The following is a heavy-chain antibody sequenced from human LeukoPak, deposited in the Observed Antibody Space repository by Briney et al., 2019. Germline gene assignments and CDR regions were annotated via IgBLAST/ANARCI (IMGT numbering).Heavy chain of an antibody. V-gene: IGHV3-7*01. Sequence: GGSLRLSCVASGFTFSSHWMSWVRQAPGKGLEWVANMNQDGSEKNYVDSVKGRFTISRDNAKNSLYLQMNNLRAEDTAVYYCARDRGYSTFDYWGQGTLVTVPS. CDR3: ARDRGYSTFDY. J-gene: IGHJ4*02. CDR1: GFTFSSHW. CDR2: MNQDGSEK. D-gene: IGHD3-22*01.